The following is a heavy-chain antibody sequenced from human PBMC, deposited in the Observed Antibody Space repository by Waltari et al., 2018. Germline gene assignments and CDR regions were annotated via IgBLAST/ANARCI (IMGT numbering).Heavy chain of an antibody. CDR1: GFTFSSYS. V-gene: IGHV3-21*01. Sequence: EMQLVESGGGLVKPGGSLRLSCAASGFTFSSYSMNWVRQAPGKGLEWVSSISSSISYIYYADSVKGRFTISRDNAKNSLYLQMNSLRAEDTAVYYCARVVGSSSAFMDVWGQGTTVTVSS. CDR3: ARVVGSSSAFMDV. J-gene: IGHJ6*02. D-gene: IGHD6-6*01. CDR2: ISSSISYI.